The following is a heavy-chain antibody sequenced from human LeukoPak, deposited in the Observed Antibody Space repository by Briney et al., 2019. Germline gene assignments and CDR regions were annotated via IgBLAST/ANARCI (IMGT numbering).Heavy chain of an antibody. V-gene: IGHV3-7*01. CDR2: INQDGSET. J-gene: IGHJ4*02. Sequence: PGGSLRLSCSASGFTFSGHSMPWVRQAPGKGLEWVANINQDGSETFHVDSVKGRFTISRDNAKNSLYLQMHSLRAEDTAVYYCARDLGDTSGYYSDYWGQGTLVTVSS. CDR3: ARDLGDTSGYYSDY. D-gene: IGHD3-22*01. CDR1: GFTFSGHS.